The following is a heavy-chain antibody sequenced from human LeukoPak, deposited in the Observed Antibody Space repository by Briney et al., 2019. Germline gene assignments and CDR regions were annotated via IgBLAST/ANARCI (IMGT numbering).Heavy chain of an antibody. Sequence: ASMKVSCKASGYSFTGYFMHWVRQATGQGLEWMGWINPNSGGTNYAQKFQDRVTMTRDTSISTAYMELSSLRSDDTAVYYCARIGGVIYYFDYWGQGTLVTVSS. CDR1: GYSFTGYF. CDR2: INPNSGGT. J-gene: IGHJ4*02. CDR3: ARIGGVIYYFDY. V-gene: IGHV1-2*02. D-gene: IGHD3-16*01.